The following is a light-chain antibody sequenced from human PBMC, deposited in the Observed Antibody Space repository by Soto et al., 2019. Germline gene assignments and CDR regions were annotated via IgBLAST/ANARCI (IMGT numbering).Light chain of an antibody. J-gene: IGKJ5*01. V-gene: IGKV1-39*01. CDR2: AAS. CDR1: QDISNY. Sequence: DIQMTQSPSSLSASVGDRVTITCQASQDISNYLNWYQQKPGKAPKLLIYAASTLQSGVPSRFSGSGSGTEFTLTISSLQPEDFATYYCQQSNNHPISFGQGTRLEIK. CDR3: QQSNNHPIS.